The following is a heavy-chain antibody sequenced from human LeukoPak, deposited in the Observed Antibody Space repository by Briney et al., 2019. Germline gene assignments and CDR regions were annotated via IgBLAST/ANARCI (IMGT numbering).Heavy chain of an antibody. CDR2: IYYSGST. Sequence: SETLSLTCAVSGGSISSGGYSWSWIRQPPGKGLEWIGYIYYSGSTYYNPSLKSRVTISVDTSKNQFSLKLSSVTAADTAVYYCASSSGYRTHDAFDIWGQGTMVTVSS. J-gene: IGHJ3*02. CDR3: ASSSGYRTHDAFDI. D-gene: IGHD3-22*01. V-gene: IGHV4-30-4*07. CDR1: GGSISSGGYS.